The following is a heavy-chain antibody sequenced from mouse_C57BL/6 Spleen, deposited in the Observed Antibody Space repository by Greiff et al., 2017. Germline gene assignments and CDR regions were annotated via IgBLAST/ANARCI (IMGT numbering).Heavy chain of an antibody. CDR1: GYTFTDYY. J-gene: IGHJ4*01. CDR2: IYPGSGNT. V-gene: IGHV1-76*01. Sequence: VHLVESGAELVRPGASVKLSCKASGYTFTDYYINWVKQRPGQGLEWIARIYPGSGNTYYNEKFKGKATLTAEKSSSTAYMQLSSLTSEDSAVYFCARWGYSNYGYAMDYWGQGTSVTVSS. CDR3: ARWGYSNYGYAMDY. D-gene: IGHD2-5*01.